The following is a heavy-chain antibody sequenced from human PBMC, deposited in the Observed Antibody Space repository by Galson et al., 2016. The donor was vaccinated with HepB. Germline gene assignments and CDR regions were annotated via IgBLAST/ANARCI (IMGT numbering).Heavy chain of an antibody. CDR3: ARGGDFWSGYFFQD. D-gene: IGHD3-3*01. CDR2: INPNSGDT. Sequence: SVKVSCKASGYRFTGYYIHWVRQAPGQGLEWLGWINPNSGDTDYAQSIQDRVAVTRDTSIRTAYLALSRLTSDGTAVYYCARGGDFWSGYFFQDWGQGTPVSVIS. J-gene: IGHJ1*01. V-gene: IGHV1-2*02. CDR1: GYRFTGYY.